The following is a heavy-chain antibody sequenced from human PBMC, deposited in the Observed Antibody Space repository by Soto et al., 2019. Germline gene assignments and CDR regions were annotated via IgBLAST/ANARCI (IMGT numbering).Heavy chain of an antibody. CDR3: ASSTSPNYYYYMDV. V-gene: IGHV5-51*01. Sequence: PGESLKISCKGSGYSFTSYWIGWVRQMPGKGLEWMGIIFPVDFDTRYSPSFQGQVTISADKSISTAYLQWSSLKASDTAMYYCASSTSPNYYYYMDVWGKGTTVTVSS. CDR2: IFPVDFDT. CDR1: GYSFTSYW. J-gene: IGHJ6*03. D-gene: IGHD2-2*01.